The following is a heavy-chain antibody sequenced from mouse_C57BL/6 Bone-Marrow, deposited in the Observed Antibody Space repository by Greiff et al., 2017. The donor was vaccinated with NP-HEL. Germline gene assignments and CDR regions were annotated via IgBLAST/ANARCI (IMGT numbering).Heavy chain of an antibody. CDR2: IDPSDSYT. D-gene: IGHD1-1*01. Sequence: QVQLQQPGAELVKPGASVKLSCKASGYTFTSYWMQWVKQRPGQGLEWIGEIDPSDSYTNYNQKFKGKATLTVDTSSSTAYMQLSSLTSEDSAVYYCAREAVYGSSFFDYWGQGTTLTVSS. CDR1: GYTFTSYW. J-gene: IGHJ2*01. CDR3: AREAVYGSSFFDY. V-gene: IGHV1-50*01.